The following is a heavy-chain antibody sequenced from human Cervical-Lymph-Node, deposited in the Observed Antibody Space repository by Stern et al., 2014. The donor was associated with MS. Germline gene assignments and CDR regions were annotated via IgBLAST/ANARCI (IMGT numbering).Heavy chain of an antibody. D-gene: IGHD3-10*01. Sequence: SGPSLVKPTQTLTLTCTFSGFSLSTTGMCVGWVRQTPGKALEWLARIDWDDDKYYSTSLKARLSIAKDTSKNQVVLKMTDMGPADTATYYCARLHGSGIYFYFDYWGQGTPVTVS. V-gene: IGHV2-70*11. CDR3: ARLHGSGIYFYFDY. J-gene: IGHJ4*02. CDR1: GFSLSTTGMC. CDR2: IDWDDDK.